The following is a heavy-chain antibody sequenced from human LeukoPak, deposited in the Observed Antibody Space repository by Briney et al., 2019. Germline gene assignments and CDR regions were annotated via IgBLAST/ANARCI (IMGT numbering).Heavy chain of an antibody. CDR1: GGSISSYY. Sequence: SETLSLTCTVSGGSISSYYWSWIRQPPGKGLEWIGYIHYSGSTNYNPSLTSRVTISLDTSKNQFSLKLSSVTAADTAVYYCARVHDSSGYYYAFDYWGQGTLVTVSS. V-gene: IGHV4-59*08. D-gene: IGHD3-22*01. J-gene: IGHJ4*02. CDR3: ARVHDSSGYYYAFDY. CDR2: IHYSGST.